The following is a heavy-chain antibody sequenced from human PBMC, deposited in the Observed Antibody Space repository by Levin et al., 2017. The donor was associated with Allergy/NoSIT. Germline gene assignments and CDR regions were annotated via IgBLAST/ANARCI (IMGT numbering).Heavy chain of an antibody. D-gene: IGHD3-10*01. J-gene: IGHJ5*02. CDR1: GGSITSSY. V-gene: IGHV4-59*01. CDR2: IYYGGTT. Sequence: SQTLSLTCTVSGGSITSSYWTWIRQPPGKGLEWIGYIYYGGTTSYNPSLKSRVTISIDTSKNQFSLKLSSVTAADTAVYYCATFKWFRGFDPWGQGTLVTVSS. CDR3: ATFKWFRGFDP.